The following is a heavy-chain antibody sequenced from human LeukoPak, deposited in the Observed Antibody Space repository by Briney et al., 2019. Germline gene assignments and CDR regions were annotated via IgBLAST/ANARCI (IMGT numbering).Heavy chain of an antibody. CDR2: ISGSGGST. Sequence: GGSLRLSCAASGFTFSSYAMSWVRQAPGKGLEWVSAISGSGGSTYYADSVKGRFTISRDNSKNTLYLQMNSLRAEDTAVYYCARKGDYDSSGYWTDYWGQGTLVTVSS. J-gene: IGHJ4*02. V-gene: IGHV3-23*01. CDR3: ARKGDYDSSGYWTDY. D-gene: IGHD3-22*01. CDR1: GFTFSSYA.